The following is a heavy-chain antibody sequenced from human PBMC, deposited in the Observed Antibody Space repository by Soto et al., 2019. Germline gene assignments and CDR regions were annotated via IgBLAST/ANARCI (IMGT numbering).Heavy chain of an antibody. CDR2: IDWDDDK. Sequence: SGPTLVNPTQTLTLTCTFSGFSLSTSGMCVSWIRQPPGKALEWLARIDWDDDKYYSTSLKTRLTISKDTSKNQVVLTMTNMDPVDTATYYCARSPPYDYIWGSYRSRLTYFDYWGQGTLVTVSS. CDR3: ARSPPYDYIWGSYRSRLTYFDY. V-gene: IGHV2-70*11. D-gene: IGHD3-16*02. J-gene: IGHJ4*02. CDR1: GFSLSTSGMC.